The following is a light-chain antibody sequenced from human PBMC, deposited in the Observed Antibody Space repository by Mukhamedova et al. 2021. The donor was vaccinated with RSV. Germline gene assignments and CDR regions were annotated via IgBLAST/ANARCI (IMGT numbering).Light chain of an antibody. V-gene: IGLV1-51*01. CDR2: DNN. CDR1: SSNIGNNY. Sequence: VTISCSGSSSNIGNNYVSWYQQLPGTAPKLLIYDNNKRPSGIPDRFSGSKSGTSATLGITGLQTGDEADYYCGTWDSSLSAVLFGG. CDR3: GTWDSSLSAVL. J-gene: IGLJ2*01.